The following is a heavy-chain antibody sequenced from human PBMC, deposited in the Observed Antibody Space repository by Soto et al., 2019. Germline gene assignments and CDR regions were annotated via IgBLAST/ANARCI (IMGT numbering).Heavy chain of an antibody. D-gene: IGHD6-13*01. V-gene: IGHV5-51*01. CDR3: ASTSAAGKYYYGMDG. J-gene: IGHJ6*02. CDR2: IYPGDSDT. Sequence: GESLKISCKGSGYSFTSYWIGWVRQMPGKGLEWMGIIYPGDSDTRYSPSFQGQVTISADKSISTAYLQWSSLKASDTAMYYCASTSAAGKYYYGMDGWGQGTTVTVFS. CDR1: GYSFTSYW.